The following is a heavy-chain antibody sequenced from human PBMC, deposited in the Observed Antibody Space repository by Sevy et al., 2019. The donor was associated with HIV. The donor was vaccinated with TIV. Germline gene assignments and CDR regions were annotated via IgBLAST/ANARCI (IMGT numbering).Heavy chain of an antibody. CDR1: GGSISSYY. D-gene: IGHD2-21*01. J-gene: IGHJ6*02. CDR2: IYYSGST. CDR3: ARVDCVGDCYYYYYYYGMDV. V-gene: IGHV4-59*01. Sequence: SETLSLTCTVSGGSISSYYWSWIRQPPGKGLEWIGYIYYSGSTNYNPSLKSRVTISVDTSKNQVSLKLGSVTVADTAVYYCARVDCVGDCYYYYYYYGMDVWGQGTTVTVSS.